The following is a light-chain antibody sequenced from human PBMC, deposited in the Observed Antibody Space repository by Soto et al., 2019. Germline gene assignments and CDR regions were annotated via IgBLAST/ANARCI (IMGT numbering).Light chain of an antibody. J-gene: IGLJ1*01. CDR3: SSYTSSGTQV. CDR1: SSDVGGYDY. CDR2: DVN. V-gene: IGLV2-14*03. Sequence: QSALTQPASVAGSPGQSIAISCTGTSSDVGGYDYVSWYQQLPGKAPKLMIYDVNNRPSGVSNRFSGSKSGNTASLTISGLQAEDEADYYCSSYTSSGTQVFGTGTKVTDL.